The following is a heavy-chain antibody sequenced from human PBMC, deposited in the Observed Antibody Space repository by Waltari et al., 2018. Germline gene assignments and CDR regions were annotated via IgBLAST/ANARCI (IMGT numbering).Heavy chain of an antibody. CDR1: GFTFSSYW. D-gene: IGHD3-10*01. V-gene: IGHV3-7*01. CDR2: LKPDGSEK. Sequence: EVQLVESGGGLVQPGGSLRLSCAASGFTFSSYWMSWVRQAPGKGLEWVGNLKPDGSEKYSVDSVKGRFTISRDNAKNSLYLQMNCLIAEDTAVYYCARDSMAGYYSYYMDVWGKGTTVTVSS. CDR3: ARDSMAGYYSYYMDV. J-gene: IGHJ6*03.